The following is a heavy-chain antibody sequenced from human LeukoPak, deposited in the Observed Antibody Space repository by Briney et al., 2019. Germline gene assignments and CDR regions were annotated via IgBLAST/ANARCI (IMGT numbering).Heavy chain of an antibody. Sequence: SETLSLTCTVSGASFSSSTYYWGWIRQPPGKGLEWIGSIYYSGSTYYNPSLKSRVTMSVDTSKNQFSLKLSSVTAADTAVYYCARHAGGISATGTRPFDYWGQGTMVTVSS. CDR2: IYYSGST. V-gene: IGHV4-39*01. D-gene: IGHD6-13*01. CDR3: ARHAGGISATGTRPFDY. CDR1: GASFSSSTYY. J-gene: IGHJ4*02.